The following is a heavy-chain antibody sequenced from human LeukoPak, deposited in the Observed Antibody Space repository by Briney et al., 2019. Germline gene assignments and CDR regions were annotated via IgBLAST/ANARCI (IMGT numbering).Heavy chain of an antibody. D-gene: IGHD3-16*02. CDR3: AKANRFYNWFDP. CDR1: GFTFDDYA. CDR2: ISWDGGST. J-gene: IGHJ5*02. V-gene: IGHV3-43D*03. Sequence: GGSLRLSCAASGFTFDDYAMHWVRQAPGKGLEWVSLISWDGGSTYCADSVKGRFTISRDNSKNSLYLQMNSLRAEDTALYYCAKANRFYNWFDPWGQGTLVTVSS.